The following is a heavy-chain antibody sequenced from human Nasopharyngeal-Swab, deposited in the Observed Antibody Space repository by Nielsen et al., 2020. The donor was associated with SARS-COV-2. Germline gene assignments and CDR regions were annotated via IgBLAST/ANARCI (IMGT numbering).Heavy chain of an antibody. V-gene: IGHV4-59*01. Sequence: SETLSLTCAVYGGSFSGYYWSWIRQPPGKGLEWIGYIYYSGSTNYNPSLKSRVTISVDTSKNQFSLKLSSVTAADTAVYYCARDLELGNDAFDIWGQGTMVTVSS. D-gene: IGHD3-10*01. J-gene: IGHJ3*02. CDR3: ARDLELGNDAFDI. CDR2: IYYSGST. CDR1: GGSFSGYY.